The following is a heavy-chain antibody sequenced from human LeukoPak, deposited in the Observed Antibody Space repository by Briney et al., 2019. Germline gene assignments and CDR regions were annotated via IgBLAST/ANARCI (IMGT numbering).Heavy chain of an antibody. J-gene: IGHJ4*02. CDR2: ISSSSGTI. CDR3: ARDLNLYDSSGYYPR. D-gene: IGHD3-22*01. V-gene: IGHV3-48*02. Sequence: GGSLRLSCAASGFTFSSYSMNWVRQAPGKGLEWVSYISSSSGTICYADSVKGRFTISRDNAENSLYLQMNSLRDEDTAVYYCARDLNLYDSSGYYPRWGQGTLVTVSS. CDR1: GFTFSSYS.